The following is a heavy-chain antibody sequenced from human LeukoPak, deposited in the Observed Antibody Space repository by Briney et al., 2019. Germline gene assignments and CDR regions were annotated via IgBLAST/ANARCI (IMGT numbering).Heavy chain of an antibody. CDR1: GYTFTSYG. J-gene: IGHJ4*02. CDR2: ISTFNGDT. D-gene: IGHD3-10*01. CDR3: GRVGWSGNTHSDS. Sequence: WASVKVSCKASGYTFTSYGISWVRQAPGQGLEWMGWISTFNGDTNYGQKVQDRVTMTTDTSTSTTYMELRSLRSGGTAVYYCGRVGWSGNTHSDSWGPGTLVTVSS. V-gene: IGHV1-18*04.